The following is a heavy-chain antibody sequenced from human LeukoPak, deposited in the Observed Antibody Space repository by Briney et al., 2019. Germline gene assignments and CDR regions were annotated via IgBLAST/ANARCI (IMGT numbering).Heavy chain of an antibody. J-gene: IGHJ4*02. CDR2: ISYDGNYR. CDR1: GFTFSAYG. Sequence: GRSLRLSCAASGFTFSAYGIHWVRQDPGKGLEWVAVISYDGNYRNYADSVKGRFTISRDNSKTTLYLQMNSLTTEDTAVDYCTKDRGGSTYYPFLSYFFGYWGQGSLVTVSS. V-gene: IGHV3-30*18. CDR3: TKDRGGSTYYPFLSYFFGY. D-gene: IGHD2-15*01.